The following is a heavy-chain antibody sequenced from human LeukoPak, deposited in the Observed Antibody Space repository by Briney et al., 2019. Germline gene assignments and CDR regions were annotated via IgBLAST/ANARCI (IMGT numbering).Heavy chain of an antibody. V-gene: IGHV3-21*01. J-gene: IGHJ6*02. CDR1: EFIFSSYT. CDR2: ISSSSNYI. Sequence: GGSLRLSCAASEFIFSSYTMNWVRQAPGKGLEWISSISSSSNYIYYADSVKGRFTISRDNAKNSLSLQMNSLRAEDTAVYYCARDFYSDSRGYVDFYGMDVWGQGTTVTVSS. CDR3: ARDFYSDSRGYVDFYGMDV. D-gene: IGHD3-22*01.